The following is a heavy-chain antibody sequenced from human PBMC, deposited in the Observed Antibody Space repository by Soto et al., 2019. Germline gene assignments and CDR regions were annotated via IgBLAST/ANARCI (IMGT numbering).Heavy chain of an antibody. CDR1: VYTFTSYG. CDR2: ISAYNGNT. V-gene: IGHV1-18*01. Sequence: XSVKVSCKASVYTFTSYGISWVRQAPGQGLEWMGWISAYNGNTNYAQKLQGRVTMTTDTSTSTAYMELRSLRSDDTAVYYCARDRASGYDPDYYYYYGMDAWGQGTTVTVSS. CDR3: ARDRASGYDPDYYYYYGMDA. J-gene: IGHJ6*02. D-gene: IGHD5-12*01.